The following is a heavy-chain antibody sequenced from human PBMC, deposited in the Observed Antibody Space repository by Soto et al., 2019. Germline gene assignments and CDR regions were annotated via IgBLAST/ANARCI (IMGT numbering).Heavy chain of an antibody. CDR3: ARDFIAVAAPFAP. Sequence: GGSLRLSCAASGLPCSSYSMNLVRPVPGKGLEWVSSISSSSSYIYYADSVKGRFTISRDNAKNSLYLQMNSLRAEDTAVYYCARDFIAVAAPFAPWGQRTLVTVSS. V-gene: IGHV3-21*01. CDR2: ISSSSSYI. J-gene: IGHJ5*02. D-gene: IGHD6-19*01. CDR1: GLPCSSYS.